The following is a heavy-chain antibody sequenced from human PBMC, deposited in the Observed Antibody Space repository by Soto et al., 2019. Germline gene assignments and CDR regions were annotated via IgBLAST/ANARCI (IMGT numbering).Heavy chain of an antibody. CDR2: ISAYNGNK. CDR1: GYTFTSYG. V-gene: IGHV1-18*01. J-gene: IGHJ4*02. Sequence: ASVKVSCKASGYTFTSYGISWVRQAPGQGLEWMGWISAYNGNKKYAQKLQGRVTMTTDTSKSTLFLQMNSLRAEDTAVYYCVRDDFGLGLDYWGLGTLVTVSS. CDR3: VRDDFGLGLDY. D-gene: IGHD1-26*01.